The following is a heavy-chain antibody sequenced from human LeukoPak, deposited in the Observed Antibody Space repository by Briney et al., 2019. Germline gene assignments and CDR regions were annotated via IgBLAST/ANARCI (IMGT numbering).Heavy chain of an antibody. J-gene: IGHJ4*02. CDR2: IKPDGGER. CDR3: AKYSGTCTDY. D-gene: IGHD1-26*01. Sequence: GGSLRLSCAASGFTVSNKYMTWVRQAPRKGLEWVANIKPDGGERYYVDSVKGRFTISRDNAKNSLYLQMNSLRAEDTALYYCAKYSGTCTDYWGQGTLVTVPS. CDR1: GFTVSNKY. V-gene: IGHV3-7*01.